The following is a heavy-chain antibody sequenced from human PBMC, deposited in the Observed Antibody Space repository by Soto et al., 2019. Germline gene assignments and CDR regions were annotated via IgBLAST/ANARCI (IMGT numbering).Heavy chain of an antibody. J-gene: IGHJ6*02. CDR1: GFTFSSYA. CDR2: ISYDGSNK. D-gene: IGHD3-9*01. V-gene: IGHV3-30-3*01. Sequence: GGSLRLSCTASGFTFSSYAMHWVRQAPGKGLEWVAVISYDGSNKYYADSVKGRFTISRDNSKNTLYLQMNSLRAEDTAVYYCARPTTYVLRYSDWLPPDYGMDVWGQGTTVTVSS. CDR3: ARPTTYVLRYSDWLPPDYGMDV.